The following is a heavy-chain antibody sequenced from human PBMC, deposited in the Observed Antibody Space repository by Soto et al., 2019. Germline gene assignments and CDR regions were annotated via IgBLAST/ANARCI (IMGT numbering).Heavy chain of an antibody. CDR1: GDSVSNKSAA. D-gene: IGHD1-26*01. J-gene: IGHJ5*01. Sequence: SQTLSLTCVISGDSVSNKSAAWNWIRQSPSRGLEWLGRTYYRSKWSTDYAVSMKSRIAINPDTSKNQFSLQLNSVTPEDTAVYYCTRALSGSYDSWGQGTLVTV. V-gene: IGHV6-1*01. CDR2: TYYRSKWST. CDR3: TRALSGSYDS.